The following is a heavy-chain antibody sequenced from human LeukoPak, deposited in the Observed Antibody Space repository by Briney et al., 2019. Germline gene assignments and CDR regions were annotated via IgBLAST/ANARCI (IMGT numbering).Heavy chain of an antibody. V-gene: IGHV3-23*01. CDR2: ISGSDGST. CDR3: ARDRWDFSIPLYYFDY. Sequence: GGSLRLSCAASGFTFSSYAMSWVRQAPGKGLEWVSAISGSDGSTYYTDSVKGRFTISRDNSKNTLYLQMNSLRAEDTAVYYCARDRWDFSIPLYYFDYWGQGTLVTVSS. CDR1: GFTFSSYA. D-gene: IGHD1-26*01. J-gene: IGHJ4*02.